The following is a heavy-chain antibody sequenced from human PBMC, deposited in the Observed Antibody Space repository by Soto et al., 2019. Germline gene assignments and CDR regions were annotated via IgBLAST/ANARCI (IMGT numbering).Heavy chain of an antibody. CDR1: GGTFSSYA. CDR3: ARTKAAAQATYYYGMDV. CDR2: IIPIFGTA. Sequence: GASVKVSCKASGGTFSSYAISWVRQAPGQGLEWMGEIIPIFGTANYAQKFQGRVTITADESTSTAYMELSSLRSEDTAVYYCARTKAAAQATYYYGMDVWGQGTTVTVSS. J-gene: IGHJ6*02. D-gene: IGHD6-13*01. V-gene: IGHV1-69*13.